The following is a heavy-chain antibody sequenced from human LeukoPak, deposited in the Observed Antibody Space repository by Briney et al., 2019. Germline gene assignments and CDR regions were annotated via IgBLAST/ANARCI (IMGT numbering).Heavy chain of an antibody. D-gene: IGHD3-3*01. V-gene: IGHV3-11*01. CDR1: GFTFSDYY. CDR3: ATDGGITIFGVVIPFDY. CDR2: ISSSGSTI. Sequence: GGSLRLSCAASGFTFSDYYMSWIRQAPGKGLEWVSYISSSGSTIYYADSVEGRFTISRDNAKNSLYLQMNSLRAEDTAVYYCATDGGITIFGVVIPFDYWGQGTLVTVSS. J-gene: IGHJ4*02.